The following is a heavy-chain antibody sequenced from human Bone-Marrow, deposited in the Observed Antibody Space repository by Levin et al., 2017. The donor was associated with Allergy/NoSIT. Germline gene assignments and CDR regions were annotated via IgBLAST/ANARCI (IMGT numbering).Heavy chain of an antibody. Sequence: GGSLRLSCAASGFTFSSYAMSWVRQAPGKGLEWVSAISGSGGSTYYADSVKGRFTISRDNSKNTLYLQMNSLRAEDTAVYYCAKGTIFGVVIIYSADAFDIWGQGTMVTVSS. CDR3: AKGTIFGVVIIYSADAFDI. J-gene: IGHJ3*02. CDR1: GFTFSSYA. V-gene: IGHV3-23*01. CDR2: ISGSGGST. D-gene: IGHD3-3*01.